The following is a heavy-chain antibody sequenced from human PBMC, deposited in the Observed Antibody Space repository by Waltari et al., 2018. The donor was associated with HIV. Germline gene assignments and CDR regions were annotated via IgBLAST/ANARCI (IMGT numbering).Heavy chain of an antibody. J-gene: IGHJ5*02. Sequence: AESGGRLIQTGGSLGRSCTASNFGVSGKHVTWSRQAPGGSLEWVAVIYPDDTTHYADSVSGRFTISRAKSRTTVLLLMNGLFVDDTATYFCATGVRYYGPWGQGTRVTVSS. V-gene: IGHV3-53*01. CDR3: ATGVRYYGP. D-gene: IGHD3-10*01. CDR2: IYPDDTT. CDR1: NFGVSGKH.